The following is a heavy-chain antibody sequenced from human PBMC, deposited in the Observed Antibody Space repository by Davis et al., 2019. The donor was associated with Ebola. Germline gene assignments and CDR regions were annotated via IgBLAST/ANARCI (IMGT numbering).Heavy chain of an antibody. D-gene: IGHD3-3*01. CDR2: ISYDGSNK. CDR1: GFTFSSYG. CDR3: ASSSGQYYDFWSDEYMGMDV. V-gene: IGHV3-30*03. Sequence: GGSLRLSCAASGFTFSSYGMHWVRQAPGKGLEWVAVISYDGSNKYYADSVKGRFTISRDNSKNTLYLQMNSLRAEDTAVYYCASSSGQYYDFWSDEYMGMDVWGQGTTVTVSS. J-gene: IGHJ6*02.